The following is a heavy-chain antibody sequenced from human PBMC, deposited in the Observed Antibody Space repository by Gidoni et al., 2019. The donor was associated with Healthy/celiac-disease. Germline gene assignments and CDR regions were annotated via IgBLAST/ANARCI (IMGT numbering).Heavy chain of an antibody. V-gene: IGHV1-2*02. CDR1: GYTFPGYY. Sequence: QVQLVQSGAEVKKPGASVKVSCKASGYTFPGYYMHWGRQAPGQGLEWMGWINPNRGGTNYAQKFQGRVTMTRDTSISTAYMELSRLRSDDTAVYYCARSDRSSWSYYFDYWGQGTLVTVSS. CDR3: ARSDRSSWSYYFDY. CDR2: INPNRGGT. D-gene: IGHD6-13*01. J-gene: IGHJ4*02.